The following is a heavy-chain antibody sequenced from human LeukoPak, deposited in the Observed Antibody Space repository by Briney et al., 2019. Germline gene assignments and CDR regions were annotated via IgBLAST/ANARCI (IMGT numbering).Heavy chain of an antibody. CDR2: ISSSSSTI. CDR1: GFTFSSYV. J-gene: IGHJ5*02. Sequence: PGGSLRLSCAASGFTFSSYVMHWVRQAPGKGLEWVSYISSSSSTIYYADSVKGRFTISRDNAKNSLYLQMNSLRAEDTAVYYCASGIAAIVSWFDPWGQGTLVTVSS. CDR3: ASGIAAIVSWFDP. V-gene: IGHV3-48*01. D-gene: IGHD6-13*01.